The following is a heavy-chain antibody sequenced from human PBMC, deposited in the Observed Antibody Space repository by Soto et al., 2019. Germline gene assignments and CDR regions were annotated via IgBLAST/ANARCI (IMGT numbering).Heavy chain of an antibody. CDR3: ANSRVSMVRGLIIIPNY. D-gene: IGHD3-10*01. CDR2: ISGHGDAT. Sequence: EVHLLESGGGLVQPGGSLRLSCAASGFPFTGYAMSWVRQAPGKGLEWVSAISGHGDATFYADSVKGRFTISRDNSKNTLYLHKNSMRAEDTALYYCANSRVSMVRGLIIIPNYWGQGTLVSVSS. J-gene: IGHJ4*02. CDR1: GFPFTGYA. V-gene: IGHV3-23*01.